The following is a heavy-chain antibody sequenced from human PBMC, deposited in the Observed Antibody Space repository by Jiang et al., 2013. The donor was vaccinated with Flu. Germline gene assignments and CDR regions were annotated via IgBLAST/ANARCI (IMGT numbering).Heavy chain of an antibody. J-gene: IGHJ2*01. CDR3: ARDKGYCGGDCYSDFEGYFDL. CDR1: GGSISSYY. CDR2: IYYSGST. D-gene: IGHD2-21*02. V-gene: IGHV4-59*01. Sequence: KPSETLSLTCTVSGGSISSYYWSWIRQPPGKGLEWIGYIYYSGSTNYNPSLKSRVTISVDTSKNQFSLKLSSVTAADTAVYYCARDKGYCGGDCYSDFEGYFDLWGRGTLVTVSS.